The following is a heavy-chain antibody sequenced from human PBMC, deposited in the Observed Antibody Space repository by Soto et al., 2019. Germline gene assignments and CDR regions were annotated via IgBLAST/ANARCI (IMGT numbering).Heavy chain of an antibody. CDR1: GFTFSSYA. V-gene: IGHV3-30-3*01. CDR2: ISYDGSNK. Sequence: PAGSLRLSCAASGFTFSSYAMHWLRQAPGEGLEWVAVISYDGSNKYYADSVKGRFTISRDNSKNTLYLQMNSLRAEDTAVYYCAREGPRFLEWLPTDYHYYGMDVWGQGTTVTVSS. D-gene: IGHD3-3*01. J-gene: IGHJ6*02. CDR3: AREGPRFLEWLPTDYHYYGMDV.